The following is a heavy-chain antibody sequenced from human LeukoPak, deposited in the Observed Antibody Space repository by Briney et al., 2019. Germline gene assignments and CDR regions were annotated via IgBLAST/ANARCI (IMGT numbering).Heavy chain of an antibody. D-gene: IGHD2-21*02. CDR1: GYTFSNYA. V-gene: IGHV1-18*01. J-gene: IGHJ4*02. CDR2: ISAYNGNT. CDR3: ARVAPQYCGGDCYGLSDY. Sequence: GASVKVSCKASGYTFSNYAITWVRQAPGKGLEWMGWISAYNGNTDYAQKLQGRVTMTTDTSTSTAYMELRSLTSDDTAVYYCARVAPQYCGGDCYGLSDYWGQGTLVTVSS.